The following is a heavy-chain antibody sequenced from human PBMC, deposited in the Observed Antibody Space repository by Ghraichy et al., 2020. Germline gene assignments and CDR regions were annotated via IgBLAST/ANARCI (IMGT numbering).Heavy chain of an antibody. CDR1: GFTFSSYG. CDR3: AREITGTTGLSMDV. D-gene: IGHD1-7*01. CDR2: ISIGGGGT. V-gene: IGHV3-23*01. J-gene: IGHJ6*02. Sequence: GGSLRLSCAASGFTFSSYGMSWVRQAPGRGLEWVSGISIGGGGTYYADSVKGRFTISRDYSKNTLYLQMNSLRGDDTAVYYCAREITGTTGLSMDVWGQGATVTVSS.